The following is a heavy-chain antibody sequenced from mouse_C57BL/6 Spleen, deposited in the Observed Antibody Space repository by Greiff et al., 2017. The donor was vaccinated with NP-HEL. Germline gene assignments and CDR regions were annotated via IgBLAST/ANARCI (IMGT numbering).Heavy chain of an antibody. V-gene: IGHV5-9-1*02. J-gene: IGHJ3*01. Sequence: EVKLEESGEGLVKPGGSLKLSCAASGFTFSSYAMSWVRQTPEKRLEWVAYISSGGDYIYYADTVKGRFTISRDNARNTLYLQMSSLKSEDTAMYYCTRDRGGTAWFAYWGQGTLVTVSA. CDR3: TRDRGGTAWFAY. CDR1: GFTFSSYA. CDR2: ISSGGDYI. D-gene: IGHD4-1*01.